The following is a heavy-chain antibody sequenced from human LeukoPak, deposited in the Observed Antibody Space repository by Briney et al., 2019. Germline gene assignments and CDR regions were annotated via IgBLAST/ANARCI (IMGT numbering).Heavy chain of an antibody. CDR2: ISYDGSNN. V-gene: IGHV3-30*03. CDR3: ARDVVQQQLERFDY. CDR1: GFTFNRYG. J-gene: IGHJ4*02. D-gene: IGHD6-13*01. Sequence: PGRSLRLSCAASGFTFNRYGMHWVRQAPGKGLEWVAVISYDGSNNHHADSVKGRFTISRDNSKNTLYLQMNSLRAEDTAVYYCARDVVQQQLERFDYWGQGTLVTVSS.